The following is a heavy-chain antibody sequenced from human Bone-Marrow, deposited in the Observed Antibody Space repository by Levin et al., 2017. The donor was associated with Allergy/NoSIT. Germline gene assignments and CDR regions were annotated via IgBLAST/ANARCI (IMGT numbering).Heavy chain of an antibody. V-gene: IGHV4-59*08. CDR1: GGSISSYY. CDR3: ARHVPYSGGDGYFDY. CDR2: IYYSGST. J-gene: IGHJ4*02. D-gene: IGHD1-26*01. Sequence: SETLSLTCTVSGGSISSYYWSWIRQPPGKGLEWIGYIYYSGSTNYNPSLKSRVTISVDTSKNQFSLKLSSVTAADTAVYYCARHVPYSGGDGYFDYWGQGTLVTVSS.